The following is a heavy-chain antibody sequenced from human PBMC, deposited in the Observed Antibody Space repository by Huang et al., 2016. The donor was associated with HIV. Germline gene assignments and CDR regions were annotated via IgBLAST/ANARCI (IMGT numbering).Heavy chain of an antibody. CDR3: ARGGIYYDVLTGRHYYYNGLDV. Sequence: EVHLVESGGDLVQPGGSLRLDWVAAGFNFRAYWMSWVRQAPGEGLVWVANLKQDGSEKTSVDSVQGRFPISRDNAKNSVYLQLTSLRAEDSAVYYCARGGIYYDVLTGRHYYYNGLDVWGQGTTVTVSS. CDR2: LKQDGSEK. J-gene: IGHJ6*02. CDR1: GFNFRAYW. V-gene: IGHV3-7*01. D-gene: IGHD3-9*01.